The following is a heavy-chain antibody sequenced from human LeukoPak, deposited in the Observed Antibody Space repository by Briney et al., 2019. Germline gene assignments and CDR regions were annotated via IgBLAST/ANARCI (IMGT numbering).Heavy chain of an antibody. CDR3: ARGPYYDFWSDSLGSDNWFDP. CDR1: GYTFTGYY. J-gene: IGHJ5*02. V-gene: IGHV1-2*02. Sequence: ASVKVSCKASGYTFTGYYMHWVRQAPGQGLEWMGWINPNSGGTNYAQKFQGRVTMTRDTSISTAYMELSRLRSDDTAVYYCARGPYYDFWSDSLGSDNWFDPWGQGTLVTVSS. D-gene: IGHD3-3*01. CDR2: INPNSGGT.